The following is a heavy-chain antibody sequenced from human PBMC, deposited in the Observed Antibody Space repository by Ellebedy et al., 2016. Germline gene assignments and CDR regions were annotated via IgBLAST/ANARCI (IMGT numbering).Heavy chain of an antibody. J-gene: IGHJ6*02. CDR1: GCTFTRYT. CDR2: IIPLLGAA. CDR3: ASRDNEAVEDYALDI. Sequence: SVKVSXXASGCTFTRYTISWVRQAPGQGLEWMGGIIPLLGAANYAQKFQGRVTINADESTSTVYMDVSSLRSEDTAVYYCASRDNEAVEDYALDIWGQGTTVTVSS. V-gene: IGHV1-69*13. D-gene: IGHD6-19*01.